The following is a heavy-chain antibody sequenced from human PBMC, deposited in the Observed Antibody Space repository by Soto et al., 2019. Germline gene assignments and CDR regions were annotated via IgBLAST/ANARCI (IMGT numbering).Heavy chain of an antibody. Sequence: QVQLVESGGGVVQPGKSLRLSCAASGFTFSSYAMHWARQAPGKGLEWVTVISIRGGDEYYAESVRGRFTISRDDSKKTLYLHMDRLRVEDTAVYYCARGTIVARQHLDYWGQGTLVTVSS. CDR1: GFTFSSYA. CDR3: ARGTIVARQHLDY. CDR2: ISIRGGDE. J-gene: IGHJ4*02. D-gene: IGHD6-6*01. V-gene: IGHV3-30*03.